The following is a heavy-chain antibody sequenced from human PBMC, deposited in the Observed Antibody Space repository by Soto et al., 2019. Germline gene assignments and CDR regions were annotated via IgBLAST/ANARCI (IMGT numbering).Heavy chain of an antibody. CDR3: ARRIPFGYGMDV. Sequence: EVQLVESGGGLVQPGGSLRLSCAASGFTFSNYAMHWVRQAPGKGLECVSAITSNGGYTDYSSSVKGRFTISRDNSKNTLYPQMGSLRAEDMAVYYWARRIPFGYGMDVWGQGTTVTVSS. CDR2: ITSNGGYT. V-gene: IGHV3-64*01. D-gene: IGHD2-21*01. J-gene: IGHJ6*02. CDR1: GFTFSNYA.